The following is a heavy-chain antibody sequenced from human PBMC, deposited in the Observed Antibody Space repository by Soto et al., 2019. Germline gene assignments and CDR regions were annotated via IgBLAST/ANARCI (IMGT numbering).Heavy chain of an antibody. D-gene: IGHD3-10*01. Sequence: SVKVSCKASGGTSSSYAISWVRQAPGQGLEWMGGIIPIFGTANYAQKFQGRVTITADESTSTAYMELSSLRSEDTAVYYCVKDQVVEGQYYGPSELFFWGLGTLVTVSS. CDR3: VKDQVVEGQYYGPSELFF. CDR2: IIPIFGTA. CDR1: GGTSSSYA. J-gene: IGHJ4*02. V-gene: IGHV1-69*13.